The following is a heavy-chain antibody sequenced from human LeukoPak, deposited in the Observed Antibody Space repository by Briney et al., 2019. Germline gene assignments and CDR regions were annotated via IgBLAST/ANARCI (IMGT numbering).Heavy chain of an antibody. Sequence: GESLKISCKGSGXSFTSYWIGWVRQMPGKGLECMGIIYPGDSDTRYSPSFQGQVTISADKSISTAYLQWSSLKASDTAMYYCATHGYYYDSSGYSPPGFDYWGQGTLVTVSS. D-gene: IGHD3-22*01. CDR2: IYPGDSDT. V-gene: IGHV5-51*01. CDR1: GXSFTSYW. J-gene: IGHJ4*02. CDR3: ATHGYYYDSSGYSPPGFDY.